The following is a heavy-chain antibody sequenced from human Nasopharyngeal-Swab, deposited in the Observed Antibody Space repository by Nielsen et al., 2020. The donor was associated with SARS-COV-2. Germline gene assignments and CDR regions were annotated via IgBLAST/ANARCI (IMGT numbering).Heavy chain of an antibody. V-gene: IGHV4-34*01. CDR3: ARSTWIPLDS. CDR2: INHSDRT. D-gene: IGHD5-12*01. J-gene: IGHJ4*02. CDR1: GGSFNEYY. Sequence: SETLSLTCGFSGGSFNEYYWSWIRQSPDQGLEWIGEINHSDRTIYNPSLKSRLTISVDTSKSQFSLELRSVTATDTAVYYCARSTWIPLDSWGPGTLVTVSS.